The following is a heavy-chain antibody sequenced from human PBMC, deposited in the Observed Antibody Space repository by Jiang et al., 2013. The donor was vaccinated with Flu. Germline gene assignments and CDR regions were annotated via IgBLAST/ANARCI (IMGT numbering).Heavy chain of an antibody. J-gene: IGHJ4*02. CDR1: GFIFSSYG. D-gene: IGHD3-22*01. CDR3: ARADDYFDSRGYYPDY. Sequence: VQLLESGGGVVQPGRSLRLSCAASGFIFSSYGMHWVRQAPGKGLEWVAVIWYDGSNEYYAESVKGRFTISRDNSKNTLYLQMNGLTAEDTAVYYCARADDYFDSRGYYPDYWGQGTLVTVSS. V-gene: IGHV3-33*01. CDR2: IWYDGSNE.